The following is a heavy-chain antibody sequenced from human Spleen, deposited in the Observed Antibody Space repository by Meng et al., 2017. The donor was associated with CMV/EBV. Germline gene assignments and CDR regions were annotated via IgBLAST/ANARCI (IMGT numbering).Heavy chain of an antibody. CDR1: GFTFTNYA. V-gene: IGHV3-23*01. Sequence: GESLKIPCEAAGFTFTNYAMTWVRQAPGKGLEWVSAISGSGGSTYYADSVKGRFTISRDNSKNTLYLQMNSLRAEDTAVYYCAKDNGLNYDILTGYYRWGGMDVWGQGTTVTVSS. J-gene: IGHJ6*02. D-gene: IGHD3-9*01. CDR2: ISGSGGST. CDR3: AKDNGLNYDILTGYYRWGGMDV.